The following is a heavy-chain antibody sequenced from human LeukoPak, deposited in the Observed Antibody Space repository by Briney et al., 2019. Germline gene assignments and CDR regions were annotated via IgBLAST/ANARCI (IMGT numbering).Heavy chain of an antibody. D-gene: IGHD3-3*01. J-gene: IGHJ4*02. Sequence: GGSLRLSCAASGLIFSSYGMHWVRQAPGKGLEWVAVIWYDGSNKYYADSVKGRFTISRDNSKNTLYLQMNSLRAEDTAVYYCARETSGYYHYWGQGTLVTVSS. CDR3: ARETSGYYHY. CDR1: GLIFSSYG. V-gene: IGHV3-33*01. CDR2: IWYDGSNK.